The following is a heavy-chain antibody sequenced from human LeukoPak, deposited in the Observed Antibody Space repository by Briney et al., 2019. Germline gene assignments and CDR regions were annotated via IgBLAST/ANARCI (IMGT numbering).Heavy chain of an antibody. V-gene: IGHV3-23*01. Sequence: GGSLRLSCAASGFTFSSYAMSWVRQTPGKGLEWVSSISSSGRNTYYADSVKGRFTISRDNSKSTLYLQMNSLRAEDTAVYYCAKDQGIQLWLKYFQHWGQGTLVTVSS. D-gene: IGHD5-18*01. J-gene: IGHJ1*01. CDR3: AKDQGIQLWLKYFQH. CDR1: GFTFSSYA. CDR2: ISSSGRNT.